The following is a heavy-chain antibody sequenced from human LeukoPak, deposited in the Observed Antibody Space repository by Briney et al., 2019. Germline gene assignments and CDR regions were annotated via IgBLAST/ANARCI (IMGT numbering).Heavy chain of an antibody. CDR1: GHTFTGYH. Sequence: ASVKVSCKASGHTFTGYHIHWVRQAPGQGLEWMGWMNPKSGGTNYAQKFEGWVTMTRETSMSTVYMELSRLKSDDTAVYYCARDSGWEVVLYASEIWGQGTMVTVSS. D-gene: IGHD6-19*01. CDR2: MNPKSGGT. J-gene: IGHJ3*02. V-gene: IGHV1-2*04. CDR3: ARDSGWEVVLYASEI.